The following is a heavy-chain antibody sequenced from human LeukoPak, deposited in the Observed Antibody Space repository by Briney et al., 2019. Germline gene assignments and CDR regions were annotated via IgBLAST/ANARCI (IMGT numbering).Heavy chain of an antibody. CDR3: ARLCYGSGSYSIDY. V-gene: IGHV3-30*02. D-gene: IGHD3-10*01. Sequence: GGSLRLSCAASGFTFSSYGMHWVRQAPGKGLEWVTFIRYDGTNKYYADSVKGRFTISRDNSKNTLYLQMNSLRSDDTAVYYCARLCYGSGSYSIDYWGQGTLVTVSS. CDR1: GFTFSSYG. J-gene: IGHJ4*02. CDR2: IRYDGTNK.